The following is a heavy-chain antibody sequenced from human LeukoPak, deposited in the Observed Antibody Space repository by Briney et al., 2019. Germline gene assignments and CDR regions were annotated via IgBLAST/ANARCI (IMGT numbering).Heavy chain of an antibody. CDR3: ARHEGAYGDYVGY. D-gene: IGHD4-17*01. CDR1: GYSFTSYW. V-gene: IGHV5-51*01. CDR2: IYPGDSDT. J-gene: IGHJ4*02. Sequence: GESLQISCKGSGYSFTSYWIGWVRPMPGKGLEWMGIIYPGDSDTRYSPSFQGQVTISADKSISTAYLQWSSLKASDTAMYYCARHEGAYGDYVGYWGQGTLVTVSS.